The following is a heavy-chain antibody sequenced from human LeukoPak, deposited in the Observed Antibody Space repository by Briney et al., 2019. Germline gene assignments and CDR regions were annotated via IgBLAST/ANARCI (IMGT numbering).Heavy chain of an antibody. CDR2: ISGSGDTT. V-gene: IGHV3-23*01. CDR1: VFTFSNYA. Sequence: PGGSLRVSCSASVFTFSNYAMSWVRQAPGQGLAWVSRISGSGDTTYYADSVKGRFTISRDNPKNTLYLQMSSLRAEDTAVYYCAKDSSCSGSSCYSSDYWGQGTLVTVSS. J-gene: IGHJ4*02. D-gene: IGHD2-15*01. CDR3: AKDSSCSGSSCYSSDY.